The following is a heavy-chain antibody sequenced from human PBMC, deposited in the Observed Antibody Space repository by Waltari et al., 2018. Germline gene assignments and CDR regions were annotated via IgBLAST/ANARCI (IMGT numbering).Heavy chain of an antibody. CDR1: GSTFLHYA. CDR2: ISADGGTK. Sequence: QVQLVESGGGVAQPGMSLRLSCAASGSTFLHYATTWVRQAPNKGLEWLAVISADGGTKYYAGSVRGRFTVSRDKSTNTLHLQMTSLAPEDAAVYFCARDRQGASASSPEITHWGQGTLVTVSS. CDR3: ARDRQGASASSPEITH. V-gene: IGHV3-30-3*01. D-gene: IGHD3-10*01. J-gene: IGHJ4*02.